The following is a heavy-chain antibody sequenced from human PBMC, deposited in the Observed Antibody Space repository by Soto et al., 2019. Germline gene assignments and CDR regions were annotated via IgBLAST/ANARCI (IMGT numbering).Heavy chain of an antibody. J-gene: IGHJ6*02. CDR3: ARDSSGWYRIDYYYYGMDG. D-gene: IGHD6-19*01. CDR1: GYTFTGYY. CDR2: INPNSGGT. V-gene: IGHV1-2*02. Sequence: ASVKVSCKASGYTFTGYYMHWVRQAPGQGLEWMGWINPNSGGTNYAQKFQGRVTMTRDTSISTAYMELSRLRSDDTAVYYCARDSSGWYRIDYYYYGMDGWGQGTTVAVSS.